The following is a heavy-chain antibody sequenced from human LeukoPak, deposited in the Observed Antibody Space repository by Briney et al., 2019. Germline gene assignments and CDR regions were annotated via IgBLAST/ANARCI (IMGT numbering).Heavy chain of an antibody. CDR3: AREGNRRSFDY. V-gene: IGHV3-7*01. CDR2: IKGDGSEK. J-gene: IGHJ4*02. D-gene: IGHD2/OR15-2a*01. Sequence: GGSLRLSCAASGFSISNYWMTWVRQAPGKGLECAANIKGDGSEKNYVDSVKGRFTISRDNAKNSLYLQMNSLRAEDTAVYYCAREGNRRSFDYWGQGTLVTVSS. CDR1: GFSISNYW.